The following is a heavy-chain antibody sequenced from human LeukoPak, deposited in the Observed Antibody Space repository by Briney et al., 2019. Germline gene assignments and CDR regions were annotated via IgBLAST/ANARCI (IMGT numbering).Heavy chain of an antibody. D-gene: IGHD4-23*01. Sequence: SETLSLTCTVSGGSISSNYWSWFRQPPGKGLEWIGYIYYSGDTHYNPSLRSRVTIPVDSSKTQFSLNLNSVTAADTAVYYCARDTRWNAFNVWGQGTMVTVSS. CDR3: ARDTRWNAFNV. CDR1: GGSISSNY. J-gene: IGHJ3*01. V-gene: IGHV4-59*01. CDR2: IYYSGDT.